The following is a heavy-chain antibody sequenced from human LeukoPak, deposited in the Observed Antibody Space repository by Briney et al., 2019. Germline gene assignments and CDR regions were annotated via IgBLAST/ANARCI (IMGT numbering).Heavy chain of an antibody. V-gene: IGHV4-59*01. J-gene: IGHJ3*02. Sequence: SETLSLTCSVSGDSISYYYWNWIRQSPGKGLEWIGYIYYSGSTNYNPSLKSRLTISLDTSKNQFSLKLSSVTAADTAVYYCARGGQPYYDVLTGHGGAFDIWGQGTMVTVSS. D-gene: IGHD3-9*01. CDR2: IYYSGST. CDR1: GDSISYYY. CDR3: ARGGQPYYDVLTGHGGAFDI.